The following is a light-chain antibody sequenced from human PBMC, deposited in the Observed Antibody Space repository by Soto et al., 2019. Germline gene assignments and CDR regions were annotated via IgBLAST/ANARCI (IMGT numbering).Light chain of an antibody. Sequence: QSVLTQPPSVSGAPGQRVTISCTGSSSNIGAGYDVHWYQQLPGTAPKLLIFGNSNRPSGVRDRFSGSKSGTSASLAITGLLAEDEADYYCQSYDSSLSALIFGGGTKLTVL. J-gene: IGLJ2*01. CDR1: SSNIGAGYD. CDR3: QSYDSSLSALI. CDR2: GNS. V-gene: IGLV1-40*01.